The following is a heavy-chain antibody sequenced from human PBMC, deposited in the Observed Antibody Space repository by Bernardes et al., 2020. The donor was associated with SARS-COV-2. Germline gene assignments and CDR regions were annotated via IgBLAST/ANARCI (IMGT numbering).Heavy chain of an antibody. CDR3: TRGQQLVAPRLAT. J-gene: IGHJ5*02. Sequence: SETLSLTCTVSGDSMTSEDYYWNWIRQPAGQGLEWIGRISTTGNTKYNPSLKSRVTMSIDTSRNQFSLTLTSVSAADTAIYYCTRGQQLVAPRLATWGPGTLVAVSS. CDR1: GDSMTSEDYY. CDR2: ISTTGNT. V-gene: IGHV4-61*02. D-gene: IGHD6-13*01.